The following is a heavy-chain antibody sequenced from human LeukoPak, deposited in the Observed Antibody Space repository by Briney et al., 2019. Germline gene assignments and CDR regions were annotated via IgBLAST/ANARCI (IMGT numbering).Heavy chain of an antibody. CDR2: ISAYNGNT. CDR1: GYTFTSYG. CDR3: ARGPAYCGGDCYSYYFDY. Sequence: RRASVKVSCKASGYTFTSYGISWVRQAPGQGLEWMGWISAYNGNTNYAQKFQGRVTITADESTSTAYMELSSLRSEDTAVYYCARGPAYCGGDCYSYYFDYWGQGTLVTVSS. D-gene: IGHD2-21*02. J-gene: IGHJ4*02. V-gene: IGHV1-18*01.